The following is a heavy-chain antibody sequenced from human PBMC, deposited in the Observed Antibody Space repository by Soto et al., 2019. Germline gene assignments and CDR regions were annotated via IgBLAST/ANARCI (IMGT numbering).Heavy chain of an antibody. D-gene: IGHD6-19*01. CDR1: GFTFSSYG. Sequence: QVQLVESGGGVVQPGRSLRLSCAASGFTFSSYGMHWVRQAPGKGLEWVAVISYDGSNKYYADSVKGRFTISRDNSKNTLYLQMNGLRAEDTAVYYCAKGIAVAGNYYYGMDVWGQGTTVTVSS. V-gene: IGHV3-30*18. CDR2: ISYDGSNK. J-gene: IGHJ6*02. CDR3: AKGIAVAGNYYYGMDV.